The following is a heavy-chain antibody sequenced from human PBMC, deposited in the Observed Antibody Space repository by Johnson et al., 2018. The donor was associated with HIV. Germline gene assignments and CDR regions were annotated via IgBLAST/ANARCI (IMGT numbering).Heavy chain of an antibody. J-gene: IGHJ3*02. CDR3: AKVGYDSSGYWDREHDAVDI. V-gene: IGHV3-33*03. Sequence: QVQLVESGGGVVQPGRSLRLSCAASGFIFSDYGMHWVRQAPGKGLEWVALIWYDGSNKYYLDSVKGRFTISRDNAKNSQYLQMNSLRAEDTALYYCAKVGYDSSGYWDREHDAVDIWGQGTMVTVSS. CDR2: IWYDGSNK. CDR1: GFIFSDYG. D-gene: IGHD3-22*01.